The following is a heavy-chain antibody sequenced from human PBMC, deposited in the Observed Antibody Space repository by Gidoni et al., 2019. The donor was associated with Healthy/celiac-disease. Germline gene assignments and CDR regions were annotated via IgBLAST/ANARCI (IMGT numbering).Heavy chain of an antibody. J-gene: IGHJ3*02. V-gene: IGHV3-11*01. Sequence: QVQLVESGGGLVKPGGSLRLYCAASGFTLRDYYMSWIRQAPGKGLEWVSYISSSGSTIYYADSVKGRFTISRDNAKNSLYLQMNSLRAEDTAVYYCARAVENYDSSGLVYRAFDIWGQGTMVTVSS. D-gene: IGHD3-22*01. CDR3: ARAVENYDSSGLVYRAFDI. CDR1: GFTLRDYY. CDR2: ISSSGSTI.